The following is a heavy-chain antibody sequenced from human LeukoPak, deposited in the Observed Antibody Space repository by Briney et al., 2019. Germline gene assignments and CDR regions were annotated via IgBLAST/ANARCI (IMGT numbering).Heavy chain of an antibody. Sequence: GGSLRLSCAASGFTFSDYYMSWIRQAPGKGLEWISYISTRGTTIYYADSVRGRYTISRDNAKNSLFLQMNSLTTEDTAVYYCATLQFLEWLPDWGQGTLVAVS. J-gene: IGHJ4*02. D-gene: IGHD3-3*01. V-gene: IGHV3-11*04. CDR2: ISTRGTTI. CDR1: GFTFSDYY. CDR3: ATLQFLEWLPD.